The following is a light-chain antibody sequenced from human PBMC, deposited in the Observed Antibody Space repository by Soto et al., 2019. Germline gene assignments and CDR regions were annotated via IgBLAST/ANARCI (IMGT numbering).Light chain of an antibody. CDR2: RNN. V-gene: IGLV1-47*01. J-gene: IGLJ1*01. CDR3: AAWDDSLSGSYV. Sequence: QSVLTQPPSASWTPGQRVTISFSGSSSKLGSNYVYWYQQLPGTAPKLLIYRNNQRPSGVPDRFSGSKSGTSASLAISGLRSEDEADYYCAAWDDSLSGSYVFGTGTKVTVL. CDR1: SSKLGSNY.